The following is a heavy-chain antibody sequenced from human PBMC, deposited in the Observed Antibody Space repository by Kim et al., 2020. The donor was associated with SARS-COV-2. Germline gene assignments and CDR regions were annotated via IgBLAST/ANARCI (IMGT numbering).Heavy chain of an antibody. CDR3: ARDSLTLYLRYFDY. CDR2: IYHSGST. Sequence: SETLSLTCTVSGYSISSGYYWGWIRQPPGKGLEWIGSIYHSGSTYYNPSLKSRVTISVDTSKNQFSLKLSSVTAADTAVYYCARDSLTLYLRYFDYWGQGTLVTVSS. J-gene: IGHJ4*02. V-gene: IGHV4-38-2*02. D-gene: IGHD2-2*02. CDR1: GYSISSGYY.